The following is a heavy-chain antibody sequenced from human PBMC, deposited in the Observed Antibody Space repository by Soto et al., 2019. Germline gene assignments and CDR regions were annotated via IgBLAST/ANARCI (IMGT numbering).Heavy chain of an antibody. CDR3: ARKAVAGPFDY. D-gene: IGHD6-19*01. CDR2: INIDGSST. V-gene: IGHV3-74*01. J-gene: IGHJ4*02. Sequence: GGSLRLSCAASGFTFSSYAMHWVRQAPGKGLVWVSRINIDGSSTSYADSVKGRFTISRDNAKNTLYLQMNSLRAEDTAVYYCARKAVAGPFDYWGQGTLVTVSS. CDR1: GFTFSSYA.